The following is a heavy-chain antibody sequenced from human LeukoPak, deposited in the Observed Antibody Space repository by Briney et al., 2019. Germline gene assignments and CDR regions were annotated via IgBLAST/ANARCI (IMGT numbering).Heavy chain of an antibody. V-gene: IGHV3-48*03. CDR2: ISSSGSTI. CDR1: GFIFSSYE. J-gene: IGHJ4*02. CDR3: AKDGIVLRYFTTRLVTATSYFDY. D-gene: IGHD3-9*01. Sequence: GGSLRLSCAASGFIFSSYEMNWVRQAPGKGLEWVSYISSSGSTIYYADSVKGRFTISRDNAKNSLYLQMNSLRAEDTAVYCAKDGIVLRYFTTRLVTATSYFDYWGQGTLVTVSS.